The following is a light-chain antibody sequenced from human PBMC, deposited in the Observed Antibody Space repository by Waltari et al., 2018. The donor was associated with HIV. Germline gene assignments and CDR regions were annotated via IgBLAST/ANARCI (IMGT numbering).Light chain of an antibody. Sequence: QVVLTQSPSASASLGASVKPTCTLSSWHRHYAIACPPLQPGKGPRYLMKLNSDGSHTKGDGIPDRFSGSSSGAGRYLTISSLQSEDEADYYCQTWGTGIRVFGGGTKLTVL. CDR2: LNSDGSH. CDR3: QTWGTGIRV. CDR1: SWHRHYA. J-gene: IGLJ3*02. V-gene: IGLV4-69*01.